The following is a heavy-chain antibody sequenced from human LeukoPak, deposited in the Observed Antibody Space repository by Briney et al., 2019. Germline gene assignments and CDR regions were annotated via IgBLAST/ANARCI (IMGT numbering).Heavy chain of an antibody. Sequence: SETLSLTCVVSGASITSHFWSWIRQPAGKGLEWIGCVHGSGNTNYSPSLEGRVTMSVDTSTNQVSLRLTSVTVADTAIYFCARDGGVAAAAYYYSAADVWGHGAKVIVSS. CDR1: GASITSHF. J-gene: IGHJ6*02. D-gene: IGHD6-13*01. V-gene: IGHV4-4*07. CDR2: VHGSGNT. CDR3: ARDGGVAAAAYYYSAADV.